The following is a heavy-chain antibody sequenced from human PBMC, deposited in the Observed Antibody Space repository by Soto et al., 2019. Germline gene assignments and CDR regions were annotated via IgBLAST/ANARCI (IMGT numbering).Heavy chain of an antibody. CDR3: AKGVLWFGELFYYGMDV. D-gene: IGHD3-10*01. CDR1: GFTFSSYA. CDR2: ISGSGGST. Sequence: GGSLRLSCAASGFTFSSYAMSWVRQAPGKGLEWVSAISGSGGSTYYADSVKGRFTISRDNSKNTLYLQMNSLRAEDTAVYYCAKGVLWFGELFYYGMDVWGQGTTVTVSS. V-gene: IGHV3-23*01. J-gene: IGHJ6*02.